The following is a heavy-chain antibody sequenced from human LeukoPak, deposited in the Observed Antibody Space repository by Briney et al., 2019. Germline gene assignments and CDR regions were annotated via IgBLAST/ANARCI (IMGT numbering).Heavy chain of an antibody. CDR1: GFTFSSYG. D-gene: IGHD2-2*01. Sequence: GGSLRLSCAASGFTFSSYGMHWVRQAPGKGLEWVAFIRYDGSNKYYADSVKGRFTISRDNSKNTLYLQMNSLRAEDTAVYYCARHRGYCSSTSCQKNYFDYWGQGTLVTVSS. CDR3: ARHRGYCSSTSCQKNYFDY. V-gene: IGHV3-30*02. CDR2: IRYDGSNK. J-gene: IGHJ4*02.